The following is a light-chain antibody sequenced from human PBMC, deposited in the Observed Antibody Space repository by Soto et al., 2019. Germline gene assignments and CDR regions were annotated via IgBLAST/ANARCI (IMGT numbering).Light chain of an antibody. J-gene: IGLJ1*01. CDR3: CSYAGSSTLYV. CDR1: SSEVGSYNL. V-gene: IGLV2-23*01. Sequence: QSALTQPASVSGSPGQSITISCTGTSSEVGSYNLVSWYQQLPGKAPKVIIYEGTKRPSGVSNRFSGSKSGNTASLTISGLQAEDEADYYCCSYAGSSTLYVSGTGTKVTVL. CDR2: EGT.